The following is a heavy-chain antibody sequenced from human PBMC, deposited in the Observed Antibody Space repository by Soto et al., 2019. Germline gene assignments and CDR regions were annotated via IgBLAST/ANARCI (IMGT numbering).Heavy chain of an antibody. J-gene: IGHJ6*03. CDR3: ARLPHPLLTTVTTRYYYYYMDV. V-gene: IGHV5-51*01. D-gene: IGHD4-17*01. Sequence: PGESLKISCKGSGYSFTSYWIGWVRQMPGKGLEWMGIIYPGDSDTRYSPSFQGQVTISADKSISTAYLQWSSLKASDTAMYYCARLPHPLLTTVTTRYYYYYMDVWGKGTTVTVSS. CDR1: GYSFTSYW. CDR2: IYPGDSDT.